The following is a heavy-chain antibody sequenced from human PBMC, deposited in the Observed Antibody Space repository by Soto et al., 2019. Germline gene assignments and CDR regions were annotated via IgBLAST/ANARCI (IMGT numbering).Heavy chain of an antibody. CDR3: ARGRGYCSGGSCPTRGWFDP. V-gene: IGHV1-18*04. Sequence: QVQLVQSGAEVKKPGASVKVSCKASGYTFTSYGISWERQAPGQGLERMGWISAYNGNTNYAQKLQGRVTMITDTSTSTAYLELRSLRSDVTAVYYCARGRGYCSGGSCPTRGWFDPWGQGTLVTVSS. J-gene: IGHJ5*02. CDR2: ISAYNGNT. CDR1: GYTFTSYG. D-gene: IGHD2-15*01.